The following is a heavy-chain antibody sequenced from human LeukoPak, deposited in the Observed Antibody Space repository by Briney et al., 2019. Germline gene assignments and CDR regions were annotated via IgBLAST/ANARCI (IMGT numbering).Heavy chain of an antibody. CDR3: ARDRPRWIQLWLVDFDY. V-gene: IGHV3-30-3*01. J-gene: IGHJ4*02. CDR2: ISYDGSNK. Sequence: AGGSLRLSCAASGFTFSSYAMHWVRQAPGKGLEWVAVISYDGSNKYYADSVKGRFTISRDNSKNTLYLQMNSLRAEDTAVYYCARDRPRWIQLWLVDFDYWGQGTVVTVSS. CDR1: GFTFSSYA. D-gene: IGHD5-18*01.